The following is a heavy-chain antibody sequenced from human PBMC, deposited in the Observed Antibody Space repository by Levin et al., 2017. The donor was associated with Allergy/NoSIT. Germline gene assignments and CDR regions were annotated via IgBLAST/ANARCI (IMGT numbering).Heavy chain of an antibody. V-gene: IGHV4-31*02. CDR3: ARGHVDIVATIRFDAFDI. CDR2: TYYSGST. Sequence: TLSLTCTVSGGSISSGGYYWSWIRQHPGKGLEWIGYTYYSGSTYYNPSLKSRLTISVDTSKNQFSLKLSSVTAADTAVYYCARGHVDIVATIRFDAFDIWGQGTMVTVSS. D-gene: IGHD5-12*01. J-gene: IGHJ3*02. CDR1: GGSISSGGYY.